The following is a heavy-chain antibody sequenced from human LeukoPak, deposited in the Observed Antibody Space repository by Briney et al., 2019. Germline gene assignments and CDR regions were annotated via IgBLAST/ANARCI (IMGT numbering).Heavy chain of an antibody. J-gene: IGHJ6*03. Sequence: SETLSLTCTVSGGSISSHYWSWIRQPPGKGLEWIGYIYYSGSTNYNPSLKSRVTISVDTSKNQFSLKLSSVTAADTAVYYCARCTKYEFWSGHYSVDYMDVWGKGTTVPVSS. CDR2: IYYSGST. CDR1: GGSISSHY. V-gene: IGHV4-59*11. D-gene: IGHD3-3*01. CDR3: ARCTKYEFWSGHYSVDYMDV.